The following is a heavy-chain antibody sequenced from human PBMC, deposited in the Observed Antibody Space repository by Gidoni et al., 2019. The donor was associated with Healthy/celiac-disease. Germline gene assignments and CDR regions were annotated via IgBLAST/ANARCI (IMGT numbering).Heavy chain of an antibody. CDR2: IIPILCIT. J-gene: IGHJ4*02. V-gene: IGHV1-69*04. CDR3: ARESEYYYDSSGYYPFDY. D-gene: IGHD3-22*01. Sequence: QVQLVQYGAEVKKPGSSGKVSCKASGGTFSSYAIIWVRQAPGQGLEWMGRIIPILCITNYAQKFQGRVTITADKSTSTAYMALSSLRSEDTAVYYCARESEYYYDSSGYYPFDYSGQGTLVTVSS. CDR1: GGTFSSYA.